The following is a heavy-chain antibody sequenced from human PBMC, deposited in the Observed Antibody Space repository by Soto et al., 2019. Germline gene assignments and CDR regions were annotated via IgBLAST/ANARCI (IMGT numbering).Heavy chain of an antibody. Sequence: SVKVSCKASGGTFSSYAISGVRQAPGQGLEWMGGIIPIFGTANYAQKFQGRVTITADESTSTAYMELSSLRSEDTAVYYCARAVREMATIYYFDYWGQGTLVTVSS. J-gene: IGHJ4*02. V-gene: IGHV1-69*13. CDR1: GGTFSSYA. D-gene: IGHD5-12*01. CDR2: IIPIFGTA. CDR3: ARAVREMATIYYFDY.